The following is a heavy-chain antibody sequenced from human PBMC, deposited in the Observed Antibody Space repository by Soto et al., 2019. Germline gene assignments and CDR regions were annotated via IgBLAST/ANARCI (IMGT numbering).Heavy chain of an antibody. CDR3: VKDGEVAAPGNWFDP. J-gene: IGHJ5*02. D-gene: IGHD6-13*01. CDR2: LSGSGIST. Sequence: EVQLLESGGGLVQPGGSLRLSCVASGITFSGYAMSWVRQAPGKGLEWVSGLSGSGISTYYADSVKGRFTISRDNTKSTVYLQMNSLRDEDTAVYYCVKDGEVAAPGNWFDPWGQGTLVTVSS. V-gene: IGHV3-23*01. CDR1: GITFSGYA.